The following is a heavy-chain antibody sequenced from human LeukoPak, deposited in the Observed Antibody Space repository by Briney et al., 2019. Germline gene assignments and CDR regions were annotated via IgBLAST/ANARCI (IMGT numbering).Heavy chain of an antibody. CDR3: TTDDWIAAAGTNAFDI. Sequence: PGRSLRLSCAASGFTFDDYAMHWVRPAPGKGLEWVSGISWNSGSIGYADSVKGRFTISRDNAKNSLYLQMNSLKTEDTAVYYCTTDDWIAAAGTNAFDIWGQGTMVTVSS. D-gene: IGHD6-13*01. CDR1: GFTFDDYA. J-gene: IGHJ3*02. CDR2: ISWNSGSI. V-gene: IGHV3-9*01.